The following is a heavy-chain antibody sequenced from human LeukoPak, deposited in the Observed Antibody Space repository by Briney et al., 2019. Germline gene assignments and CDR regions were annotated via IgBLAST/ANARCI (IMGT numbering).Heavy chain of an antibody. CDR3: ARGGWELKHDPFDI. J-gene: IGHJ3*02. Sequence: GGSLTVSCAASGFTFSSYAMHWVCQAPGKGLEWVAVISYDGSNKYYADSVKGRFTISRDNSRNTLYLQMNSLRAEDTAVYYCARGGWELKHDPFDIWGQGTMVTVSS. V-gene: IGHV3-30-3*01. CDR2: ISYDGSNK. CDR1: GFTFSSYA. D-gene: IGHD1-26*01.